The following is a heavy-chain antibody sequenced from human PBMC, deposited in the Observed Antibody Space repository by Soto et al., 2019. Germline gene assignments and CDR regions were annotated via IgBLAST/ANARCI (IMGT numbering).Heavy chain of an antibody. J-gene: IGHJ6*03. CDR3: AKATVLNNYYFYYYMDV. Sequence: GGALRPSWAAPGITFSNYAMTWGLQAPGKGLEWVSAISGSGGNTYYADSVKGRFTISRDNSKNTLYLQMNSLRAEDTAVYYCAKATVLNNYYFYYYMDVWGKGTTVTVSS. V-gene: IGHV3-23*01. CDR1: GITFSNYA. D-gene: IGHD4-4*01. CDR2: ISGSGGNT.